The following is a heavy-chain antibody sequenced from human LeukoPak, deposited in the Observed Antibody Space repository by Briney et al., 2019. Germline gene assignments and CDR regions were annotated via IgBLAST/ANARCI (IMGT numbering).Heavy chain of an antibody. Sequence: PGGSLRLSCAASGFTVSSNYMSWVRQAPGKGLEWVSAIYTGGSTYYAGSVKGRFTISRDNSKNTLYLQMNSLRAEDTAVYYCARVNSGYDWDFYYFDYWGQGTLVTVSS. CDR2: IYTGGST. CDR3: ARVNSGYDWDFYYFDY. V-gene: IGHV3-66*01. J-gene: IGHJ4*02. D-gene: IGHD5-12*01. CDR1: GFTVSSNY.